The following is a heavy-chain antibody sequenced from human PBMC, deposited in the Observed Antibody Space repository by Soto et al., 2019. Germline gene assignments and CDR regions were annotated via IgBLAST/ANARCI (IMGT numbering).Heavy chain of an antibody. V-gene: IGHV3-23*01. Sequence: PGGSLRLSCAASGFTFSSYAMSWVRQAPGKGLEWVSAISGSGGSTYYADSVKGRFTISRDNSKNTLYLQWSSLKASDSAIYYCFRGGVTSRTFDYWGQGTLVTVSS. CDR1: GFTFSSYA. CDR3: FRGGVTSRTFDY. J-gene: IGHJ4*02. D-gene: IGHD3-16*01. CDR2: ISGSGGST.